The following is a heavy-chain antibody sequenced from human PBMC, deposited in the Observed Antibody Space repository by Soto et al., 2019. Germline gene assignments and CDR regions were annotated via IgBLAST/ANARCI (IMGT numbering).Heavy chain of an antibody. D-gene: IGHD4-17*01. Sequence: GASVKVSCKASGGTFSSYAISWVRQAPGQGLEWMGGIIPIFGTANYAQKFQGRVTITADESTSTAYMELSSLRSEDTAVYYCARSTNTVTTSYWFDPWGQGTLVTSPQ. CDR2: IIPIFGTA. CDR3: ARSTNTVTTSYWFDP. J-gene: IGHJ5*02. V-gene: IGHV1-69*13. CDR1: GGTFSSYA.